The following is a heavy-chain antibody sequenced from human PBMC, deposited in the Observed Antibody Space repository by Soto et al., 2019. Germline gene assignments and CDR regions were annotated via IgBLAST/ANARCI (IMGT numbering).Heavy chain of an antibody. V-gene: IGHV4-39*07. Sequence: SETLSLTCTVSGDPITSNSYFWAWIRQPPGKGLEWIGSIYYSGTTYYNPSLKSRVTISVDTSKNQFSLKLSSVIAADTAVYYCARDRRYYYDSSGYSKVAFDIWGQGTMVTVSS. J-gene: IGHJ3*02. D-gene: IGHD3-22*01. CDR2: IYYSGTT. CDR3: ARDRRYYYDSSGYSKVAFDI. CDR1: GDPITSNSYF.